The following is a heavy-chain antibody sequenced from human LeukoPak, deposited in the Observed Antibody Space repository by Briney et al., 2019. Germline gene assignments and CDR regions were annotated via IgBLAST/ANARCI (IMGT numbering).Heavy chain of an antibody. CDR2: INHSGST. J-gene: IGHJ4*02. CDR3: ARGGWLQYRGFDY. D-gene: IGHD5-24*01. Sequence: PSETLSLTCAVYGGSFSGYYWSWIRQPPGKGLEWIGEINHSGSTNYNPSLKSRVTISVDTSKNQFSLKLSSVTAADTAVYYCARGGWLQYRGFDYWGQGTLVTLSS. V-gene: IGHV4-34*01. CDR1: GGSFSGYY.